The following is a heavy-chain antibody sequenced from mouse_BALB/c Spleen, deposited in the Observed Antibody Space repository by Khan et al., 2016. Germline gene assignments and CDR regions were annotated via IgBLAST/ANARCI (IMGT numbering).Heavy chain of an antibody. V-gene: IGHV3-2*02. Sequence: EVQLQESGPGLVKPSQSLSLTCTVTGYSITSDYAWNWIRQFPGNKLEWMGYITYSGLTNYNPSLKSRISITRDTSKNQFFLQLLSVTTEDTATXYCAYDGYYAWFSYWGQGTLVTISA. CDR2: ITYSGLT. CDR3: AYDGYYAWFSY. J-gene: IGHJ3*01. CDR1: GYSITSDYA. D-gene: IGHD2-3*01.